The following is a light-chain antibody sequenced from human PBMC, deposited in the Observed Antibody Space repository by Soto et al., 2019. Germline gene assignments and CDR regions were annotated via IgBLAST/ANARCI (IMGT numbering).Light chain of an antibody. J-gene: IGKJ1*01. CDR3: QKYNTTPRT. CDR2: AAS. Sequence: DFQMTQSPSSLSASVGDRVTITCRASQDISDHLAWYQQMPGKVPNLLIYAASTLQSGVPSRFSGGGSGTDFTLTISSLQPEDVATYYCQKYNTTPRTFGQGTKVELK. V-gene: IGKV1-27*01. CDR1: QDISDH.